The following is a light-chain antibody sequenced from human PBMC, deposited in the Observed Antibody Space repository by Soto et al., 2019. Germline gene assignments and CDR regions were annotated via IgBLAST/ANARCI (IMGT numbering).Light chain of an antibody. CDR1: QSVSSN. V-gene: IGKV3-15*01. CDR3: QQLRT. Sequence: EIVMTQSPATLSVSPGERATLSCRASQSVSSNLAWYQQKPGQAPRLLIYGASTRATGIPARFSGSGSGTELTLTISSLQSEYFAVYYCQQLRTFGQGTKLEIK. J-gene: IGKJ2*01. CDR2: GAS.